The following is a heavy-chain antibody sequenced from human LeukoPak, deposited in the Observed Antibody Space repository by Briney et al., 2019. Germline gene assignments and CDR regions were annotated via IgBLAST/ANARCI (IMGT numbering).Heavy chain of an antibody. V-gene: IGHV5-51*01. Sequence: GESLKISCKGSGYSFTSYWIGWVRQMPGKGLEWMGIIYPGDSDTRYSPSFQGQVTISVDKSISTAYLQWSSLKASDTAMYYCARQGGCSGGSCSFDYWGQGTLVTVSS. CDR1: GYSFTSYW. CDR3: ARQGGCSGGSCSFDY. CDR2: IYPGDSDT. J-gene: IGHJ4*02. D-gene: IGHD2-15*01.